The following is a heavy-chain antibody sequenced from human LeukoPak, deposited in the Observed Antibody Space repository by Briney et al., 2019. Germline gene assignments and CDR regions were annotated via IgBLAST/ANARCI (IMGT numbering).Heavy chain of an antibody. V-gene: IGHV1-2*02. J-gene: IGHJ4*02. D-gene: IGHD3-16*02. CDR1: GNTFFGYY. CDR2: INPNSGVT. CDR3: ALGGSYRHFDN. Sequence: ASVKVSCTASGNTFFGYYVNWVRQAPGQGLEWMGWINPNSGVTNSAQKFQGRVTMTSDTSIITAYMELRSLRSDDTAVYYCALGGSYRHFDNWGQGTLVTVSS.